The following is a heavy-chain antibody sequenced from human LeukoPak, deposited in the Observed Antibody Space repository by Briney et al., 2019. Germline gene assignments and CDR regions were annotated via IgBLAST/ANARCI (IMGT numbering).Heavy chain of an antibody. CDR1: GFTFSSYA. CDR3: ARARIAARPDFDY. J-gene: IGHJ4*02. D-gene: IGHD6-6*01. V-gene: IGHV3-30*04. Sequence: GRSLRLSCAASGFTFSSYAMHWVRQAPGKGLEWVAVISYDGSNKYYADSVKGRFTISRDNSKNTLYLQMNSLRAEDTAVYYCARARIAARPDFDYWGQGTLVTVSS. CDR2: ISYDGSNK.